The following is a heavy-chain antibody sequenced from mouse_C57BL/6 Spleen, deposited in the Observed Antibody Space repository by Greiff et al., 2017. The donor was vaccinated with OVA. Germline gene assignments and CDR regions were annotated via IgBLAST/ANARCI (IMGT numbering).Heavy chain of an antibody. D-gene: IGHD1-1*01. CDR3: AKITTVDWYFDV. CDR2: IDPSDSET. CDR1: GYTFTSYW. Sequence: QVQLQQPGAELVRPGSSVKLSCKASGYTFTSYWMHWVKQRPIQGLEWIGNIDPSDSETHYTQKFKDKATLTVDKSSSTAYLQLSSLTAEDSAVYYCAKITTVDWYFDVWGTGTTVTVSS. V-gene: IGHV1-52*01. J-gene: IGHJ1*03.